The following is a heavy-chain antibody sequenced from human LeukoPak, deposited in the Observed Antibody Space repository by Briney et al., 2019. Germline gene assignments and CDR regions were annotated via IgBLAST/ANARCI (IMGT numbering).Heavy chain of an antibody. CDR2: IYYSGST. J-gene: IGHJ4*02. V-gene: IGHV4-39*07. D-gene: IGHD1-26*01. CDR3: ASLVGARGY. Sequence: SETLSLTCTVSGGSISSSSYYWGWIRQPPGKGLEWIGSIYYSGSTYYNPSLKSRVTISVDTSKNQFSLKLSSVTAADTAVYYCASLVGARGYWGQGTLVTVSS. CDR1: GGSISSSSYY.